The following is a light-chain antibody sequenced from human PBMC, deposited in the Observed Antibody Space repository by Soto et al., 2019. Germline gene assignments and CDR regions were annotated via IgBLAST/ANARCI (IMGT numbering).Light chain of an antibody. J-gene: IGKJ2*03. Sequence: DIQMPQCRCTLSAYVGDRVTITCRASQGINRALNWYQQKAGKAPKRVIYGASSLESGVPSRFSGRGSGTDFTLTITSLQPEDFATYYCQQTHSPVRNSSGQGTPLEMK. CDR3: QQTHSPVRNS. CDR1: QGINRA. CDR2: GAS. V-gene: IGKV1-39*01.